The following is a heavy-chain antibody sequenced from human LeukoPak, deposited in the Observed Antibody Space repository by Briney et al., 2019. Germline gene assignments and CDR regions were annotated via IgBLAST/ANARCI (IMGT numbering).Heavy chain of an antibody. Sequence: GGSLRLSCAASGFTFKSYVMTWVRQVPGKGLEWVSSITGAGSSTKYADSVNGRFTISRDNSKNTVSLQMTGLRAEDTAGYYCARKVAVAMDLDYWGQGTLVTVSS. D-gene: IGHD5-18*01. CDR2: ITGAGSST. J-gene: IGHJ4*02. V-gene: IGHV3-23*01. CDR3: ARKVAVAMDLDY. CDR1: GFTFKSYV.